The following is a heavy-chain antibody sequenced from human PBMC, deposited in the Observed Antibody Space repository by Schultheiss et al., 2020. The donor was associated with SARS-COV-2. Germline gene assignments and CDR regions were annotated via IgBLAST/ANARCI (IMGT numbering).Heavy chain of an antibody. CDR2: IYYSGST. CDR3: ASHPAGRRRHGRPGYYSYGMDV. D-gene: IGHD6-13*01. CDR1: GGSISSYY. J-gene: IGHJ6*02. V-gene: IGHV4-59*12. Sequence: SETLSLTCTVSGGSISSYYWSWIRQPPGKGLEWIGYIYYSGSTNYNPSLKSRVTISVDTSKNQFSLKLSSVTAADTAVYYCASHPAGRRRHGRPGYYSYGMDVWGQGTTVTVSS.